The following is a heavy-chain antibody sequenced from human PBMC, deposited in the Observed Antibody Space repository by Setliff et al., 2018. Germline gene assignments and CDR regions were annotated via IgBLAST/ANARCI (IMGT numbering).Heavy chain of an antibody. V-gene: IGHV4-38-2*02. CDR3: ARRRYSGSYYNPTGRAFDI. D-gene: IGHD1-26*01. CDR1: DFSVGSVYY. CDR2: VYYSGTT. J-gene: IGHJ3*02. Sequence: SETLSLTCTVSDFSVGSVYYWGWIRQSPGKGLEWIASVYYSGTTYYNPSLESRVTMSVDTSKNQFSLKLSSVTAADTAVYYCARRRYSGSYYNPTGRAFDIWGQGTMVTVSS.